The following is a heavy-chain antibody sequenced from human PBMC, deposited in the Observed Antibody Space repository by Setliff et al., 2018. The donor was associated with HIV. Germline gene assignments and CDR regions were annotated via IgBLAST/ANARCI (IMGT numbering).Heavy chain of an antibody. CDR3: AGSWSGYPLSFGY. CDR2: IYTSGST. J-gene: IGHJ4*02. D-gene: IGHD3-3*01. Sequence: SETLSLTCTVSGGSISSGGYYWGWIRQPPGKGLEWIGRIYTSGSTNYNPSLKSRVTISVDTSKNQFSLKLSSVTAADTAVYYCAGSWSGYPLSFGYWGQGTLVTVSS. CDR1: GGSISSGGYY. V-gene: IGHV4-61*02.